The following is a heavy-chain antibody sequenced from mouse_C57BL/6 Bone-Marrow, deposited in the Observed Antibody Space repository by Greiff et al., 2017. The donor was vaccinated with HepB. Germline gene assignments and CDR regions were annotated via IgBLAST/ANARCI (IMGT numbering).Heavy chain of an antibody. V-gene: IGHV10-1*01. CDR1: GFSFNTYA. Sequence: EVKVVESGGGLVQPKGSLKLSCAASGFSFNTYAMNWVRQAPGKGLEWVARIRSKSNNYATYYADSVKDRFTISRDDSESMLYLQMNNLKTEDTAMYYCVRPANHYYAMDYWGQGTSVTVSS. J-gene: IGHJ4*01. D-gene: IGHD4-1*01. CDR3: VRPANHYYAMDY. CDR2: IRSKSNNYAT.